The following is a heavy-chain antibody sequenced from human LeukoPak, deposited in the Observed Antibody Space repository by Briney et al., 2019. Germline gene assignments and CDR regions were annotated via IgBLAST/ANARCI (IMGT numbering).Heavy chain of an antibody. CDR3: ARDYDSSGNYGMDV. CDR2: INPNSGGT. D-gene: IGHD3-22*01. V-gene: IGHV1-2*02. Sequence: GALVKVSCKASGYTFTDYYMHWVRQAPGQGLEWMGWINPNSGGTNYAQKFQGRVTMTRDTSISTAYMELSRLRSDDTAVYYCARDYDSSGNYGMDVWGQGTAVTVSS. CDR1: GYTFTDYY. J-gene: IGHJ6*02.